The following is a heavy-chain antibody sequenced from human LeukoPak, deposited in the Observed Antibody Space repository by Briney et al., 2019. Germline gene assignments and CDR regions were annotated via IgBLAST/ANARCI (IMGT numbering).Heavy chain of an antibody. CDR2: ISHDGGAK. CDR3: ARDWGSSGWYNWFDP. V-gene: IGHV3-30*03. D-gene: IGHD3-16*01. Sequence: GGSLRLSCGVSGFSIGNYGMHWIRQAPDKGLEWVAMISHDGGAKYYGDSVKGRLTISTDNSDNTLYLQMNSLRVEDTAVYYCARDWGSSGWYNWFDPWGQGILVTVSS. J-gene: IGHJ5*02. CDR1: GFSIGNYG.